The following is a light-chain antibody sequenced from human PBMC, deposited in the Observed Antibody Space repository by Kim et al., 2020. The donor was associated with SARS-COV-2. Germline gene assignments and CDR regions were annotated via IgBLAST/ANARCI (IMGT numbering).Light chain of an antibody. Sequence: SYELTQPPSVSVAPGKTANIICGGDNIGTKRVHWYQQKPGQAPLLVIYYDNDRPSEIPDRFSGSNSGNTATLTISRVEAGDEADYYCQVWDNDSDHLCVFGGGTQLTVL. J-gene: IGLJ2*01. CDR2: YDN. V-gene: IGLV3-21*04. CDR1: NIGTKR. CDR3: QVWDNDSDHLCV.